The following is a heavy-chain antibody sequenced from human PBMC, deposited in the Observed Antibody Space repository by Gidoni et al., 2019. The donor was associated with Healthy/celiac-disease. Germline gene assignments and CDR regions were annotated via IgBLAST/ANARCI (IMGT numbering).Heavy chain of an antibody. CDR1: GFTFSNAW. CDR3: TTSTSETYYYGSGSYYRRLGWVMDV. J-gene: IGHJ6*02. Sequence: EVQLVESGGGLVKPGGSLSLSCAASGFTFSNAWMTWLRQAPGKGLDGVGRIKSKTEGWTTDYAAPVKGRCPIARDDSKNTLYLQMNSRKTEDTAVYYGTTSTSETYYYGSGSYYRRLGWVMDVWGQGTTVTVSS. D-gene: IGHD3-10*01. V-gene: IGHV3-15*07. CDR2: IKSKTEGWTT.